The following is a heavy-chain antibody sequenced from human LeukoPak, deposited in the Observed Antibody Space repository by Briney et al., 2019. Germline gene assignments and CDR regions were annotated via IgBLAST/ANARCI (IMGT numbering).Heavy chain of an antibody. CDR3: AKPQILRFLEWLLPDYYYGMDV. V-gene: IGHV3-23*01. Sequence: GGSLRLSCAASGFTVSSNYMSWVRQAPGKGLEWVSAISGSGGSTYYADSVKGRFTISRDNSKNTLYLQMNSLRAEDTAVYYCAKPQILRFLEWLLPDYYYGMDVWGQGTTVTVSS. J-gene: IGHJ6*02. CDR1: GFTVSSNY. D-gene: IGHD3-3*01. CDR2: ISGSGGST.